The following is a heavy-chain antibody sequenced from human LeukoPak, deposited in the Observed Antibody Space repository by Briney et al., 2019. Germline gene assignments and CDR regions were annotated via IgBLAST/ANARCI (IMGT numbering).Heavy chain of an antibody. CDR2: IYTSGST. CDR1: GGSISSGSYY. J-gene: IGHJ3*02. V-gene: IGHV4-61*02. Sequence: YPSQTLSLTCTVSGGSISSGSYYWSWIRQPAGKGLEWIGRIYTSGSTNYNPSPKSRVTISVDTSKNQFSLKLSSVTAADTAVYYCARANGSGWYRTPAFDIWGQGTMVTVSS. CDR3: ARANGSGWYRTPAFDI. D-gene: IGHD6-19*01.